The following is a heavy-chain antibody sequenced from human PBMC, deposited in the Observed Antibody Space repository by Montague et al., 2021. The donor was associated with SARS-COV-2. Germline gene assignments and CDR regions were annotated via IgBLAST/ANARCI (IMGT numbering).Heavy chain of an antibody. CDR2: IYYSGST. CDR3: ARGGGWMGNAFDI. Sequence: SETLSLTCTVAGXSISSYYWSWIRQPPGKGLEWIGYIYYSGSTNYNPSLKSRVTISVDTSKNQFSLKLSSVTAADTAVYYCARGGGWMGNAFDIWGQGTMVTVSS. CDR1: GXSISSYY. D-gene: IGHD6-19*01. V-gene: IGHV4-59*01. J-gene: IGHJ3*02.